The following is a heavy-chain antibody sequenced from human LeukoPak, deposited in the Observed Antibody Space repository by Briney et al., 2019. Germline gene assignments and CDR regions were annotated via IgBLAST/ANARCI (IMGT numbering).Heavy chain of an antibody. CDR1: GYTFTSYG. V-gene: IGHV1-3*04. D-gene: IGHD3-3*01. Sequence: ASVTVSCTASGYTFTSYGISWVRQAPGQGLEWMGWINTGNGNTKYSQKFQDRVTITRDTSASTAYMDLSSLRSEDTAVYYCATRESGYLAYWGQGTLVTVSS. CDR3: ATRESGYLAY. J-gene: IGHJ4*02. CDR2: INTGNGNT.